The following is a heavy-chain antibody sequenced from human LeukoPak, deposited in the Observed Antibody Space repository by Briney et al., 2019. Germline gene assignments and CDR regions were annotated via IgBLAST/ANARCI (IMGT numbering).Heavy chain of an antibody. V-gene: IGHV3-53*01. CDR2: IYSGGST. D-gene: IGHD3-22*01. Sequence: GGSLRLSCAASGFTVSSNYMSWVRQAPGKGLEWVSVIYSGGSTYYADSVKGRFTVSRDNSKNTLYLQMKSLTAEDTAVYYCAKDQLGYDKPIDNWGRGTLVTVSS. J-gene: IGHJ4*02. CDR3: AKDQLGYDKPIDN. CDR1: GFTVSSNY.